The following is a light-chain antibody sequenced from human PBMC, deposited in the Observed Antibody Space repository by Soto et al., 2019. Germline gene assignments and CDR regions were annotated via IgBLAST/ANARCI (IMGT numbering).Light chain of an antibody. J-gene: IGKJ4*01. V-gene: IGKV3D-15*01. Sequence: EIVLTHSPATLSVSPVEGSTLSSRSSQSVNIYLAWYQQKPGQAPRLLIFGASSRATGIPARFSGSGSGTEFNLTINSLQSEDFAVYFCQQYDDWLRLTFGGGTKVDTK. CDR2: GAS. CDR3: QQYDDWLRLT. CDR1: QSVNIY.